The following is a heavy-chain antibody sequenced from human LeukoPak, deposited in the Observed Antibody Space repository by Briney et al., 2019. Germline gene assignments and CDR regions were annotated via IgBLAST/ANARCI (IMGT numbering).Heavy chain of an antibody. CDR1: GYTFTSYD. Sequence: LWASVKVSCKASGYTFTSYDINWVRQATGQGLEWMGWISAYNGNTNYAQKLQGRVTMTTDTSTSTAYMELRSLRSDDTAVYYCASERWYYDSSGYPTAYGAFDIWGQGTMVTVSS. J-gene: IGHJ3*02. CDR2: ISAYNGNT. V-gene: IGHV1-18*01. CDR3: ASERWYYDSSGYPTAYGAFDI. D-gene: IGHD3-22*01.